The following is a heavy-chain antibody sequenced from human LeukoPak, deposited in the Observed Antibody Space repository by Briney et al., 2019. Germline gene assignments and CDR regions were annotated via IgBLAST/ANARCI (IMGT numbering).Heavy chain of an antibody. J-gene: IGHJ4*02. CDR2: FDPEDGET. V-gene: IGHV1-24*01. CDR3: AVRNLGWYFDY. D-gene: IGHD6-19*01. Sequence: ASVKVSCKASGYTFTGYYMHWVRQAPGKGLEWMGGFDPEDGETIYAQKFQGRVTMTEDTSTDTAYMELSSLRSEDTAVYYCAVRNLGWYFDYWGQGTLVTVSS. CDR1: GYTFTGYY.